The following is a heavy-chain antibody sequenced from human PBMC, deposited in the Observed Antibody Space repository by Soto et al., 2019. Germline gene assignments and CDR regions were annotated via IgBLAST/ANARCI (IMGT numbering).Heavy chain of an antibody. D-gene: IGHD6-13*01. Sequence: GGSLRLSCAAPGFTLSSNSMNWVRQTPGKGLEWVSSISSSSSYIYYADSVKGRFTISRDNAKNSLYLQMSSLRAEDTAVYYCARDRYSSSWLFDSWGQGTLVTVSS. J-gene: IGHJ4*02. CDR1: GFTLSSNS. CDR3: ARDRYSSSWLFDS. V-gene: IGHV3-21*01. CDR2: ISSSSSYI.